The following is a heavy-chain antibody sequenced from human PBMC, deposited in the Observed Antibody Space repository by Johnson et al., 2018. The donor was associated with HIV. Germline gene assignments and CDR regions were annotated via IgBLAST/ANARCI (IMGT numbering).Heavy chain of an antibody. CDR2: ISWNSGSI. J-gene: IGHJ3*02. CDR3: AIAVGATLMGAFDI. D-gene: IGHD1-26*01. V-gene: IGHV3-9*01. Sequence: VQLVESGGGVVQPGGSLRLSCAASGFTFSSYAMSWVRQAPGKGLEWVSGISWNSGSIGYEDSVKGRFTISRDNAKNSLYLQMNSLRAEDTALYYCAIAVGATLMGAFDIWGQGTMVTVSS. CDR1: GFTFSSYA.